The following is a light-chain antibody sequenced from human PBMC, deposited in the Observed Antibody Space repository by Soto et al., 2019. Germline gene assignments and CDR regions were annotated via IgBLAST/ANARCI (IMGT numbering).Light chain of an antibody. CDR2: ASS. CDR3: SSYTSGTTLYV. J-gene: IGLJ1*01. V-gene: IGLV2-14*01. Sequence: QSVLTQPASVSGSPGQSITISCTGTSSDVGSYNYVSWYQHHPGKAPRLIIHASSNRPSGVSHRFSGSRPGNTASLTISGLQAEDEADYYCSSYTSGTTLYVFGTGTKVTVL. CDR1: SSDVGSYNY.